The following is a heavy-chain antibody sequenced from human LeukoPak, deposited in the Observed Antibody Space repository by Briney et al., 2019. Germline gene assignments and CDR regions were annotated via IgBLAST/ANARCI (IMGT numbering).Heavy chain of an antibody. J-gene: IGHJ4*02. V-gene: IGHV2-5*02. Sequence: GPTLVKPTQTRTLTCTFSGFSLSTRGVGVGWVRQPPGKALESLTITYSDDAKRYSPSLKSRLTITKDTSKNQVVLTMTNMDPVDTATYYCARFTVTTLSFDYWGQGTLVTVSS. CDR2: TYSDDAK. CDR3: ARFTVTTLSFDY. CDR1: GFSLSTRGVG. D-gene: IGHD4-17*01.